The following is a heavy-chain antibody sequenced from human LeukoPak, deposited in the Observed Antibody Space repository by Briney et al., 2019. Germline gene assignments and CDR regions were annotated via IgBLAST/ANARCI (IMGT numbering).Heavy chain of an antibody. V-gene: IGHV3-7*01. D-gene: IGHD3-22*01. CDR2: INQDGSVR. CDR1: GFNFGTFW. J-gene: IGHJ1*01. Sequence: GGPLRLSCAASGFNFGTFWMSWVRQAPGRGLERVAKINQDGSVRDYVDSVKGRFTISRDNANNFLHLQMNSLRADDAAVYYCARDQNFYDTTGEGYFQHWGQGTLVTVSS. CDR3: ARDQNFYDTTGEGYFQH.